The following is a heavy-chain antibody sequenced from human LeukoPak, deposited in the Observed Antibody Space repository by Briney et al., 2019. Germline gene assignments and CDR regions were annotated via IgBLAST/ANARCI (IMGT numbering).Heavy chain of an antibody. CDR1: GFSLRTSGVG. J-gene: IGHJ4*02. CDR3: AHTMVRGIILDY. D-gene: IGHD3-10*01. CDR2: IYWDDDK. V-gene: IGHV2-5*02. Sequence: SGPTLVKPTQTLTLTCTFSGFSLRTSGVGVGWIRQPPGKALEWLALIYWDDDKRYSPSLKSRLTITKDTHKNQVVLTMTNMDPVDTATYYCAHTMVRGIILDYWGQGTLVTVSS.